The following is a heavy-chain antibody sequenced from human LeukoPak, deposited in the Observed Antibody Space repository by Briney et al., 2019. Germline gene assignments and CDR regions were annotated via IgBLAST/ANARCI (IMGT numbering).Heavy chain of an antibody. Sequence: ASVKVSCKASGYTFTSYYMHWVRQAPGQGLEWMGIINPSGGSTSYAQKFQGRVTMTRDTSTSTVYMELSSLRSEDTAVYYCARDRKDASAIFGGDYGMDVWGQGTTVTVSS. CDR2: INPSGGST. D-gene: IGHD3-3*01. CDR3: ARDRKDASAIFGGDYGMDV. V-gene: IGHV1-46*01. J-gene: IGHJ6*02. CDR1: GYTFTSYY.